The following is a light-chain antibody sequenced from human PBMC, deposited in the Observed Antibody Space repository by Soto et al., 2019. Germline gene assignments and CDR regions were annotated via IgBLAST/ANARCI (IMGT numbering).Light chain of an antibody. CDR1: QSISSW. Sequence: DIQMTQSPSTLSASVGDRVTITCRASQSISSWLTWYQQKAGQAPKLLIYKASIVESGVPSRISGSASGTEFTTTISSLQPDDAATYYCQHYSYFATFGQGTRVEVK. CDR2: KAS. V-gene: IGKV1-5*03. CDR3: QHYSYFAT. J-gene: IGKJ1*01.